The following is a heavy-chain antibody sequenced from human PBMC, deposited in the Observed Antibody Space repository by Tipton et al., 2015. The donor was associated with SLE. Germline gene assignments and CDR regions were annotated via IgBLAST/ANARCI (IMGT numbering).Heavy chain of an antibody. CDR1: GGSIGDHY. Sequence: PSLTCTVSGGSIGDHYWIWVRQPPGKGLEWLGYIYFSGRSNYNPSLKSRVAISVDTAKNQFSLRLSSVTAADTAVYYCAKGVREYLRPPGHWGQGTLVTVSS. D-gene: IGHD2/OR15-2a*01. J-gene: IGHJ1*01. V-gene: IGHV4-59*11. CDR3: AKGVREYLRPPGH. CDR2: IYFSGRS.